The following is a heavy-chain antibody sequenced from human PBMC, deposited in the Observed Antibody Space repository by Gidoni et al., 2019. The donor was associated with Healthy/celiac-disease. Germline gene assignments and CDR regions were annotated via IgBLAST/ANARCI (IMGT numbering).Heavy chain of an antibody. CDR2: IYYSGST. D-gene: IGHD3-3*01. CDR3: AREGRSGGVVF. J-gene: IGHJ4*02. V-gene: IGHV4-61*01. Sequence: QVQLQESGPGLVKPSETLSPPCTVSGGSVSSGSYYWSWIRPPPGKGLEWIGYIYYSGSTNYNPSLKSRVTISVDTSKNQFSLKLSSVTAADTAVYYCAREGRSGGVVFWGQGTLVTVSS. CDR1: GGSVSSGSYY.